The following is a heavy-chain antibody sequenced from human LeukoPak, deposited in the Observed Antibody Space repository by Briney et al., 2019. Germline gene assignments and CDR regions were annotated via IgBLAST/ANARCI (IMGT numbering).Heavy chain of an antibody. V-gene: IGHV4-59*01. D-gene: IGHD6-13*01. CDR2: IYYSGST. J-gene: IGHJ1*01. Sequence: SETLSLTRTVSGGSISSYYWSWIRQPPGKGLEWIGYIYYSGSTNYNPSLKSRVTISVDTSKNQFSLKLSSVTAADTAVYYCAVSSWYQYFQHWGQGTLVTVSS. CDR3: AVSSWYQYFQH. CDR1: GGSISSYY.